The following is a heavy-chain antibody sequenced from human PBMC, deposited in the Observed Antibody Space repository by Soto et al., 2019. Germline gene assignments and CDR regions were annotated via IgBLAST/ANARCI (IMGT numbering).Heavy chain of an antibody. Sequence: ASVKVSCKASGYTFPSYDINWVRQATGQGLEWMGWMNPNSGNTGYAQKFQGRVTMTRNTSISTAYMELSSLRSEDTAVYYCVLVHGYYYMDVWGKGTTVTVSS. J-gene: IGHJ6*03. CDR3: VLVHGYYYMDV. V-gene: IGHV1-8*01. D-gene: IGHD2-8*02. CDR2: MNPNSGNT. CDR1: GYTFPSYD.